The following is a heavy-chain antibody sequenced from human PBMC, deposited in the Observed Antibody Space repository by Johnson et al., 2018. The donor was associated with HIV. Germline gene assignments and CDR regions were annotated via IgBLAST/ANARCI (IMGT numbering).Heavy chain of an antibody. Sequence: VQLVESGGGLVQPGGSLRLSCAASGFTFSTYWMTWVRQAPGKGLEWVANIKQDGSEKYYVDSVKGRFTISRDNAKNSLYLQMNSLRAEDTAVYYCASCEYSSPWGAFDIWGQGTMVTVSS. V-gene: IGHV3-7*05. CDR2: IKQDGSEK. J-gene: IGHJ3*02. CDR3: ASCEYSSPWGAFDI. D-gene: IGHD6-6*01. CDR1: GFTFSTYW.